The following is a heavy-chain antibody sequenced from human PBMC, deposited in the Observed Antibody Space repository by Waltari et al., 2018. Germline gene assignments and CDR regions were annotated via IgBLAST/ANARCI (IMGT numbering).Heavy chain of an antibody. CDR3: APYHTLHQLSDY. J-gene: IGHJ4*02. Sequence: QVQLVQSGAEVKKPGSSVKVSCKASGGTFSSYAISWVRQVPGQGLEWMGGIIPILGIANYAQKFQGRVTITADESTSTAYMELSSLRSEDTAVYYCAPYHTLHQLSDYWGQGTLVTVSS. CDR1: GGTFSSYA. D-gene: IGHD2-2*01. CDR2: IIPILGIA. V-gene: IGHV1-69*04.